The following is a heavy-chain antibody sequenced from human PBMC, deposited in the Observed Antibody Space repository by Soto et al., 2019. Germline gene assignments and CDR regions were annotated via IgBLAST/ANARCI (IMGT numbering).Heavy chain of an antibody. D-gene: IGHD5-12*01. CDR3: ARHSGYDYVFDY. J-gene: IGHJ4*02. CDR1: GYTFTGYY. V-gene: IGHV1-2*02. Sequence: QVQLVQSGAEVKKPGASVKVSCKASGYTFTGYYIHWVRQAPGQGLEWMGWINPNNGDTNYAQKFQGRVSMTRDTYTSTAYMELSSLRFDDTAVYYCARHSGYDYVFDYWGQGTLVTVSS. CDR2: INPNNGDT.